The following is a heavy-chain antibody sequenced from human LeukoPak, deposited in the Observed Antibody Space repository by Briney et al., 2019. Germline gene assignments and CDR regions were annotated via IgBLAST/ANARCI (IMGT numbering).Heavy chain of an antibody. CDR2: IYYSGST. D-gene: IGHD6-13*01. CDR3: ARDREGRAAAGMPHYYYYMDV. Sequence: SETLSLTCTVSGGSISSYYWSWIRQPPGKGLEWIGYIYYSGSTNYNPSLKSRVTISVDTSKNQFSLKLSSVTAADTAVYYCARDREGRAAAGMPHYYYYMDVWGKGTTVTISS. J-gene: IGHJ6*03. CDR1: GGSISSYY. V-gene: IGHV4-59*01.